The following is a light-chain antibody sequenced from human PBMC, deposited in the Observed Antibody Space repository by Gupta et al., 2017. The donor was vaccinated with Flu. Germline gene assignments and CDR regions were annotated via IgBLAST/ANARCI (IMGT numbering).Light chain of an antibody. J-gene: IGLJ1*01. CDR2: DVS. CDR1: NSDY. V-gene: IGLV2-11*03. CDR3: CSHAVTWEV. Sequence: SGSPGQSVTISCTGTNSDYVSWYQQHQGKAPRLISYDVSERPSGVPDRFSGSKSGNTASLHISGLQAEEEADYYCCSHAVTWEVFGPGTKVTVL.